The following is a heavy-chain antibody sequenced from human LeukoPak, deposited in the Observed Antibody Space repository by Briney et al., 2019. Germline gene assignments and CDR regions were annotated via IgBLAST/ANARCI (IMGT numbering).Heavy chain of an antibody. J-gene: IGHJ6*02. CDR3: AAGGTGVVAYDWRAYYYGMDV. D-gene: IGHD2-15*01. CDR2: INHSGST. V-gene: IGHV4-34*01. Sequence: SETLSLTCAVYGGSFSGYYWSWIRQPPGKGLEWIGEINHSGSTNYNPSLKSRVTISVDTSKNQFSLKLSSVTAADTAVYYCAAGGTGVVAYDWRAYYYGMDVWGQGTTVTVSS. CDR1: GGSFSGYY.